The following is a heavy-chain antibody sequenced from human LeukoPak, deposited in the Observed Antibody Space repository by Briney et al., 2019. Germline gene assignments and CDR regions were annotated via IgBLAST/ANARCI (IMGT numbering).Heavy chain of an antibody. CDR1: GFTFNNFV. D-gene: IGHD5-24*01. Sequence: TGGSLRLSCLASGFTFNNFVMNWVRQAPGEGLEWVSAICGNGATTYYTDSVKGRFTISRDNSKNTLYLQMKSLRAQDTAVYFCVRDRDFDSWGQGTLVTVSS. J-gene: IGHJ4*02. V-gene: IGHV3-23*01. CDR2: ICGNGATT. CDR3: VRDRDFDS.